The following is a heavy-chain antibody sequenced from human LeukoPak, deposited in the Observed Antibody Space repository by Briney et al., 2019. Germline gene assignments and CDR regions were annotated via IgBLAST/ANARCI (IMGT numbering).Heavy chain of an antibody. V-gene: IGHV3-9*01. CDR2: ISWNSGSI. J-gene: IGHJ4*02. D-gene: IGHD5-12*01. CDR3: AKTSSGYSGYVGKHFDY. CDR1: GFTFDDYA. Sequence: GGSVRLSCVASGFTFDDYAMHWVRQAPGKGLEWVSGISWNSGSIGYADSVKGRFTISRDNAKNSLYLQMNSLRAEDTALYYCAKTSSGYSGYVGKHFDYWGQGTLVTVSS.